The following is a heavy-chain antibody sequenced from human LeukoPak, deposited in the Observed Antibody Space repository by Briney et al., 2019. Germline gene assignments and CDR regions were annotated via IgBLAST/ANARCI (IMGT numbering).Heavy chain of an antibody. D-gene: IGHD2-15*01. V-gene: IGHV4-34*01. CDR2: INHGGST. CDR3: ARARGYLDY. CDR1: GGSFSGYY. J-gene: IGHJ4*02. Sequence: PSETLSLTCAVYGGSFSGYYWSWIRQPPGKGLEWIGEINHGGSTNYNPSLKSRVTISVDTSKNQFSLKLSSVTAADTAVYYCARARGYLDYWGQGTLVTVSS.